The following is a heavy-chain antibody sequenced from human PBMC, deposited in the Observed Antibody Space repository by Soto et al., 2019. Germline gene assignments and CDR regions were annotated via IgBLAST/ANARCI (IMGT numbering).Heavy chain of an antibody. D-gene: IGHD2-15*01. Sequence: PSETLSLTCTVSGGSISSSSYYWGWIRQPPVKGLEWIGRIYYSWSTDYNPSLKSRVTISVDTSKNQFSLKLSSVTAADTAVYYCARHNVVVAALIGWFDPCGQRTLVTVS. CDR2: IYYSWST. CDR1: GGSISSSSYY. CDR3: ARHNVVVAALIGWFDP. V-gene: IGHV4-39*01. J-gene: IGHJ5*02.